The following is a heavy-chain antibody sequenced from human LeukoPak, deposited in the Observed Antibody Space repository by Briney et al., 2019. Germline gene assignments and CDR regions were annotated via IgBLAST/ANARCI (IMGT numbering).Heavy chain of an antibody. Sequence: SETLSLTCTVSGGSISSYYWSWIRQPPGKGLEWIGYIYYSGSTNYNPSLKSRVTISVDTSKNQFSLKLSSVTAADTAVYYCARHRDYSIDYFDYWGQGTLATVSS. V-gene: IGHV4-59*01. J-gene: IGHJ4*02. CDR1: GGSISSYY. CDR3: ARHRDYSIDYFDY. CDR2: IYYSGST. D-gene: IGHD4-11*01.